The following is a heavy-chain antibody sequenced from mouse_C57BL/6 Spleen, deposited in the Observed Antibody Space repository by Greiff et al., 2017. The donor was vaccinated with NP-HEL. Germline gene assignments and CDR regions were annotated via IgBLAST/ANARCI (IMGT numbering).Heavy chain of an antibody. J-gene: IGHJ1*03. CDR1: GYTFTSYW. V-gene: IGHV1-55*01. D-gene: IGHD1-1*01. CDR3: ARGDYYGSSYGYVDV. CDR2: IYPGSGST. Sequence: VQLQQSGAELVKPGASVKMSCKASGYTFTSYWITWVKQRPGQGLEWIGDIYPGSGSTNYNEKFKSKATLTVDTSSSTAYMQLSSLTSEDSAVYYCARGDYYGSSYGYVDVWGTGTTVTVSS.